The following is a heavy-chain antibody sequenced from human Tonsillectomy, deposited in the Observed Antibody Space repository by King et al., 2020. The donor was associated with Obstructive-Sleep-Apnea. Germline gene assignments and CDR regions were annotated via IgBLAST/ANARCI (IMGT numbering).Heavy chain of an antibody. CDR3: ARKEERAYYYYGMDV. V-gene: IGHV3-21*01. CDR2: ISSSSSYI. CDR1: GFTFSSYS. D-gene: IGHD1-1*01. Sequence: DVQLVESGGGLVKPGGSLRLSCAASGFTFSSYSMNWVRQAPGKGLEWVSSISSSSSYIYYADSVKGRFTISRDNAKNSLYLQMNSLRAEDTAVYYCARKEERAYYYYGMDVWGQGTLVTVSS. J-gene: IGHJ6*02.